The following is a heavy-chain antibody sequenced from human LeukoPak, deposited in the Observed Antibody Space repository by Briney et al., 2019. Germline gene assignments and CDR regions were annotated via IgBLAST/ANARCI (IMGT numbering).Heavy chain of an antibody. J-gene: IGHJ4*02. CDR1: GFTFDDYG. CDR2: ISGGGST. D-gene: IGHD3-22*01. V-gene: IGHV3-23*01. Sequence: PGGSLRLSCAASGFTFDDYGMSWVRQAPGKGLEWVSAISGGGSTYYADSVRGRFTISRDNSKNTLNLQMNSLRAEDTAVYHCAKTPAYYYDSSGPAFDYWGQGTLVTVSS. CDR3: AKTPAYYYDSSGPAFDY.